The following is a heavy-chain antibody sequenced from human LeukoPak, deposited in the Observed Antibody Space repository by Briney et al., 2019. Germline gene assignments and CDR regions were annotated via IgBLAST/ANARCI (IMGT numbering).Heavy chain of an antibody. J-gene: IGHJ4*02. CDR1: GYTFTSYG. V-gene: IGHV1-18*01. D-gene: IGHD3-3*01. Sequence: ASVKVSCKASGYTFTSYGISWVRQAPGQGLEWMGWISGYNGNTNYAQKLQGRVTMTTDTSTSTAYMELRSLRSDDTAVYYCARGSTIFEVVPLGYWGQGTLVTVSS. CDR3: ARGSTIFEVVPLGY. CDR2: ISGYNGNT.